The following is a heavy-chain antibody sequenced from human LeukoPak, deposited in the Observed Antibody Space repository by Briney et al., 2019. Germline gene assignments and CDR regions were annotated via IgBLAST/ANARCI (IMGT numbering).Heavy chain of an antibody. J-gene: IGHJ4*02. CDR1: DYSITSDSY. CDR3: AREKTINYFDY. D-gene: IGHD3-9*01. Sequence: PSETLSLTCAVSDYSITSDSYWGWIRQPPGKGLEWIGSVSHSGNTYYNPSLKSRVTISVDTPKNQFSLKLSSVTAADSAVYYCAREKTINYFDYWGQGTLVTVSS. CDR2: VSHSGNT. V-gene: IGHV4-38-2*02.